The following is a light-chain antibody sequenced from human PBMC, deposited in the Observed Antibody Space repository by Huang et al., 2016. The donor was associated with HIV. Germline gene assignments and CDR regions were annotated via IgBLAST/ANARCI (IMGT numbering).Light chain of an antibody. Sequence: DIPMTQSPSSLSASIGDRVTITCRASRHIYSYLNWYQHRPGKAPKLINYDAANLEVWVPSRFSGSGSGRNFTLIISSLQPEDFATYYCQQYDSLPRTFGPGTKV. CDR2: DAA. CDR1: RHIYSY. J-gene: IGKJ3*01. V-gene: IGKV1-33*01. CDR3: QQYDSLPRT.